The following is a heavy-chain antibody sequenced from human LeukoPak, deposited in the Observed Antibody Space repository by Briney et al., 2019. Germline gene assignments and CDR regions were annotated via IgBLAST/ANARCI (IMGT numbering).Heavy chain of an antibody. CDR1: GGSVSSSTYY. CDR3: ARASWGGYDYFDF. Sequence: SETLSLTCTVSGGSVSSSTYYWGWIRQPPGEDLEWIGTIIFTGSTYYNPSLKSRVTISVDTSENQFSLHLSSLTAADTAVYYCARASWGGYDYFDFWGQGILVTVSS. CDR2: IIFTGST. D-gene: IGHD5-12*01. V-gene: IGHV4-39*07. J-gene: IGHJ4*02.